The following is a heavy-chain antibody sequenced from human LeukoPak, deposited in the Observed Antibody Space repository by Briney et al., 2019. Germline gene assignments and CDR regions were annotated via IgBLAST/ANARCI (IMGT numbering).Heavy chain of an antibody. CDR2: IYYSGST. D-gene: IGHD3-3*01. Sequence: SETLSLTCTVSGGSISSSSYYWGWIRQPPGKGLEWIGSIYYSGSTYYNPSLKSRVTISVDTSKNQFSLKLSSVTAADTAVYYCARQRGSYYDFWSGYYKHPPAVLDYWGQGTLVTVSS. CDR1: GGSISSSSYY. CDR3: ARQRGSYYDFWSGYYKHPPAVLDY. V-gene: IGHV4-39*01. J-gene: IGHJ4*02.